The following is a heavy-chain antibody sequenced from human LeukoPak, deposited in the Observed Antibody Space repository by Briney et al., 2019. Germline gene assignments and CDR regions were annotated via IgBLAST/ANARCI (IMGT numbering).Heavy chain of an antibody. D-gene: IGHD3-22*01. Sequence: ASVKVSCQASGYTFTGYYMHWVRQAPGQGLEWMGWINPNSGGTNYAQKFQGRVTMTRDTSISTAYMQLSRLRSDDTAVYYCARAGDYYDSSGPLDYWGQGPLVSVSS. CDR1: GYTFTGYY. CDR3: ARAGDYYDSSGPLDY. J-gene: IGHJ4*02. V-gene: IGHV1-2*02. CDR2: INPNSGGT.